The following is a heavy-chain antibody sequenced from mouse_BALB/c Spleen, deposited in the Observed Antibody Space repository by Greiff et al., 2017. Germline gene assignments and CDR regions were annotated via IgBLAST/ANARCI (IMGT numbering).Heavy chain of an antibody. J-gene: IGHJ4*01. CDR1: GYSITSDYA. Sequence: EVQLQQSGPGLVKPSQSLSLTCTVTGYSITSDYAWNWIRQFPGNKLEWMGYISYSGSTSYNPSLKSRISITRDTSKNQFFLQLNSVTTEDTATYYCARWTARATYAMDYWGQGTSVTVSS. CDR2: ISYSGST. D-gene: IGHD3-2*01. V-gene: IGHV3-2*02. CDR3: ARWTARATYAMDY.